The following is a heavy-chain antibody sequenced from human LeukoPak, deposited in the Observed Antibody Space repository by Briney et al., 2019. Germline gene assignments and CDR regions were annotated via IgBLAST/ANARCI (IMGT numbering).Heavy chain of an antibody. J-gene: IGHJ3*02. CDR3: AKDINWNYDAFDI. Sequence: GGSLRLSCAASGFTFSSYAMHWVRQAPGKGLEWVAVISYDGSNKYYADSVKGRFTISRDNSKSTVYLQMNSLRAEDTAVYYCAKDINWNYDAFDIWGQGTMVTVSS. CDR2: ISYDGSNK. CDR1: GFTFSSYA. D-gene: IGHD1-7*01. V-gene: IGHV3-30-3*01.